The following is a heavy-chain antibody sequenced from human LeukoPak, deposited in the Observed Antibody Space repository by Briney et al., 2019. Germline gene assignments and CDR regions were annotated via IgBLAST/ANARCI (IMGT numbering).Heavy chain of an antibody. CDR2: IYYSGST. CDR3: ARGSFVVGSLNWFDS. V-gene: IGHV4-30-4*01. J-gene: IGHJ5*01. Sequence: SETLSLTCAVYGGSFSGYYWSWIRQPPGKGLEWIGYIYYSGSTYYNPSLKSRVTVSADTSKNQFSLKLSSVTAADTAVYYCARGSFVVGSLNWFDSWGQGTLVTVSS. D-gene: IGHD2-15*01. CDR1: GGSFSGYY.